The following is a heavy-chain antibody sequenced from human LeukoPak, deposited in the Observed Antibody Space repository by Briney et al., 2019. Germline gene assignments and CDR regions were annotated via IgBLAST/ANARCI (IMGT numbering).Heavy chain of an antibody. CDR2: IWHDGSNK. J-gene: IGHJ4*02. CDR3: AREDYYGSGSYL. D-gene: IGHD3-10*01. CDR1: GFTFSSYG. V-gene: IGHV3-33*01. Sequence: SGGSLRLSCAASGFTFSSYGMHWVRQAPGKGLEWVAVIWHDGSNKYYADSVKGRFTISRDNSKNTLYLQMNSLRAEDTAVYYCAREDYYGSGSYLWGQGTLVTVSS.